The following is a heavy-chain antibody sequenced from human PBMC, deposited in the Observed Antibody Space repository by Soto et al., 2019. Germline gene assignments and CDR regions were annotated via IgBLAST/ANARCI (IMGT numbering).Heavy chain of an antibody. CDR3: ASTKKWLAFDY. J-gene: IGHJ4*02. Sequence: SETLSLTCAVYGGSFSGYYWTWIRQPPGTGLEWIGEINHSGSTNYNPSLKSRVTISVDTSKNQFSLKLTSVTAADTAVYYCASTKKWLAFDYWGQGALVTVSS. CDR1: GGSFSGYY. CDR2: INHSGST. V-gene: IGHV4-34*01. D-gene: IGHD6-19*01.